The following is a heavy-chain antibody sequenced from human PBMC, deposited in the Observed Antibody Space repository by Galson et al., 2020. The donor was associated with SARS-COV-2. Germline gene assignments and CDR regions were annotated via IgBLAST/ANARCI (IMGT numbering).Heavy chain of an antibody. CDR3: ARSQDYYDSSGYYSPFFDI. J-gene: IGHJ3*02. D-gene: IGHD3-22*01. Sequence: SETLSLTCTVSGGSISSGGYYWSWIRQHPGKGLEWIGYIYYSGSTYYNPSLKSRVTISVDTSKNQFSLKLSSVTAADTAVYYCARSQDYYDSSGYYSPFFDIWGQGTMVTVSS. CDR2: IYYSGST. V-gene: IGHV4-31*03. CDR1: GGSISSGGYY.